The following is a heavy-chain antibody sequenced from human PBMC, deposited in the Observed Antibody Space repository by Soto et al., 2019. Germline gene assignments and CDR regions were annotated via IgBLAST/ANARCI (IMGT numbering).Heavy chain of an antibody. CDR3: ALMIIDAFDI. V-gene: IGHV1-46*01. D-gene: IGHD3-16*01. Sequence: QVQLVQSGAEVKKPGASVKFSCKASGYTFTSYYMHWVRQAPGQGLDWMGIINPSGGSTSNAQKIQVRGNMTRNTSKSTVDIELSSLRSEDTAVYDCALMIIDAFDIWGQGTMVTVSS. CDR2: INPSGGST. J-gene: IGHJ3*02. CDR1: GYTFTSYY.